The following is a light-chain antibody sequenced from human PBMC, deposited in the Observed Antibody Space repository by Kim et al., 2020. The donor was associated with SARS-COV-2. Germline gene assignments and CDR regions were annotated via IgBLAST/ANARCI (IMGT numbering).Light chain of an antibody. J-gene: IGLJ2*01. CDR3: VTWDRSLSALV. Sequence: PGQKVTISCSGSLNIGNNDVSWYQQFPRTAPKLLIYDNNKRPSGIPDRFSGSKSGMSATLGITGLQTGDEADYYCVTWDRSLSALVFGGGTQLTVL. CDR2: DNN. V-gene: IGLV1-51*01. CDR1: SLNIGNND.